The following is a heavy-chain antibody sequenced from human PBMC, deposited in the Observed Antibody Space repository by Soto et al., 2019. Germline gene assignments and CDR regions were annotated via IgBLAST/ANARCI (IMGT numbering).Heavy chain of an antibody. D-gene: IGHD2-15*01. CDR2: ISAYNGNT. J-gene: IGHJ6*02. V-gene: IGHV1-18*01. CDR1: GYTFTSYG. Sequence: QVQLVQSGAEVKKPGASVKVSCKASGYTFTSYGISWVRQAPGQGLEWMGWISAYNGNTNYAQKFQGRVTITADESTSTAYMELSSLRSEDTAVYYCARVVVAVADYYGMDVWGQGTTVTVSS. CDR3: ARVVVAVADYYGMDV.